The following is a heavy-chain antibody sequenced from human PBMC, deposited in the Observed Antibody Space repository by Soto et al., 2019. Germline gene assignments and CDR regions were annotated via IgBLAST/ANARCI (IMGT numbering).Heavy chain of an antibody. D-gene: IGHD5-12*01. CDR1: GDSVSNNWVA. V-gene: IGHV6-1*01. Sequence: SQTLSLTCAISGDSVSNNWVAWSWIRQSPSRGLEWLGRTYYRSDWFYDYAPSVKGRITINPETAKNQFSLQLNSVTPEDTAVYYCARHGSGYDLLRGFYFDYWGQGTLVTVSS. CDR2: TYYRSDWFY. CDR3: ARHGSGYDLLRGFYFDY. J-gene: IGHJ4*02.